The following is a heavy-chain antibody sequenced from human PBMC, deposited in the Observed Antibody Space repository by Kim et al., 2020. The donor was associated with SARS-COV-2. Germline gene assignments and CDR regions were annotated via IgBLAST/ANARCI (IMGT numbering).Heavy chain of an antibody. V-gene: IGHV3-48*02. CDR3: ARAYSSCYSYFDY. J-gene: IGHJ4*02. D-gene: IGHD6-13*01. Sequence: YADTVKGRFTISRDNAKNSLYLQMNSLRDEDTDVYYCARAYSSCYSYFDYWGQGTLVTVSS.